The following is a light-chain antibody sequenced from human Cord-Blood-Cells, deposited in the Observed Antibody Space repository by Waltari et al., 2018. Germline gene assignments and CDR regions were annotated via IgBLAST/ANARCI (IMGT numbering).Light chain of an antibody. Sequence: QPALTQPASVSGSPGQSITISCPGTSSAVGSYNLVSWYQQHPGKAPKPKLYEGSKRPSGVSNRFSGSKSGNTASLTISGLQAEDEADYYCCSYAGSVVFGGGTKLTVL. CDR1: SSAVGSYNL. J-gene: IGLJ2*01. V-gene: IGLV2-23*01. CDR3: CSYAGSVV. CDR2: EGS.